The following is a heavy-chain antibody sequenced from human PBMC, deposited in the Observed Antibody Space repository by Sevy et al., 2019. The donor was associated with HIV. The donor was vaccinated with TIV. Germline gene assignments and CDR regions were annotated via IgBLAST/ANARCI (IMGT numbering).Heavy chain of an antibody. Sequence: SETLSLTCAVSGGSISVYYWSWIRQPPGKGLEWIGYMSNSGNSYYNPSLKSRVTIAVDTSNNQFSLRLTSVTPADTALYFRARAWGRGELLSGLNYWGQGTLVTVSS. D-gene: IGHD1-26*01. CDR2: MSNSGNS. V-gene: IGHV4-59*01. J-gene: IGHJ4*02. CDR3: ARAWGRGELLSGLNY. CDR1: GGSISVYY.